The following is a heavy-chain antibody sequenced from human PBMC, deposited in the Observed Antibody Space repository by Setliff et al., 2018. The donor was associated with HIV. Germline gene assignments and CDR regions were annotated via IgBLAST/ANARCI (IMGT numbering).Heavy chain of an antibody. CDR3: ARQSTTSRDFDS. D-gene: IGHD2-2*01. V-gene: IGHV4-30-4*01. J-gene: IGHJ4*02. Sequence: SETLSLTCTASYATLSTADYYWTWIRQPPGKGLEWIGFVSYTGTTRYSPSLRSRISISIDASKNKFSLQLSSVTDADTAVDYCARQSTTSRDFDSWGQGTLVTVSS. CDR2: VSYTGTT. CDR1: YATLSTADYY.